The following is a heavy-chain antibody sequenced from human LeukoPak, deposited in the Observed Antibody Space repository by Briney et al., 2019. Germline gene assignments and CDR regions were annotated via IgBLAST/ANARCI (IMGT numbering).Heavy chain of an antibody. CDR1: GGSFSGYY. J-gene: IGHJ4*02. V-gene: IGHV4-34*01. Sequence: PSETLSLTCAVYGGSFSGYYWSWIRQPPGKGLEWIGEINHSGSTNYNPSLQSGVTISVGPSKNQFSLKLSPVTAADTAVYYCARSPYSSSWFDYWGQGTLVTVSS. D-gene: IGHD6-13*01. CDR2: INHSGST. CDR3: ARSPYSSSWFDY.